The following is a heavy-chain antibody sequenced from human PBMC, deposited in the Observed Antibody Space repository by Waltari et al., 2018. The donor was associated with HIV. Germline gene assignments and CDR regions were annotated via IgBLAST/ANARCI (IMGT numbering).Heavy chain of an antibody. D-gene: IGHD1-20*01. CDR3: ARLIREGYNDWYFDL. CDR1: GFKVHCFW. Sequence: EVELVESGGGLVQAGGSLRLSFKVAGFKVHCFWVSWVRQGPGKGLEWVANIMEDGTEKNYLESVKGRFTISKDSLKNSAYLTLNNMTAGDTAVYFCARLIREGYNDWYFDLWGRGTLITV. V-gene: IGHV3-7*01. CDR2: IMEDGTEK. J-gene: IGHJ2*01.